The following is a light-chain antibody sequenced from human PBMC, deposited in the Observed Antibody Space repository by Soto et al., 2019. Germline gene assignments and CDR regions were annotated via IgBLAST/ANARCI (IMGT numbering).Light chain of an antibody. V-gene: IGKV3-20*01. CDR1: QSVSSSY. CDR3: QQYGSSQWT. J-gene: IGKJ1*01. CDR2: GAS. Sequence: EIVLTQSPGTLSLSPGARATLSCRASQSVSSSYLAWYQQKPGQAPRLLIYGASSRATGIPDMFSGRGSGTDVTVTISRLEPEDFAVYYCQQYGSSQWTFGQGTKVEIK.